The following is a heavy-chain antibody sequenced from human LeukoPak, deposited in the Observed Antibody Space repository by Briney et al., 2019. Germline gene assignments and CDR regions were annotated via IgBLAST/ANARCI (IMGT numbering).Heavy chain of an antibody. V-gene: IGHV3-7*03. J-gene: IGHJ4*02. Sequence: GGSLRLSCAASGFAFSSSWMSWVRQAPGKGLEWVANINKDATAKYYVDSVKGRFTISRDNGKNSLYLQMNGLRAEDTAVYYCAREDWFHFDYWGQGTLVTVSS. D-gene: IGHD3-10*01. CDR2: INKDATAK. CDR3: AREDWFHFDY. CDR1: GFAFSSSW.